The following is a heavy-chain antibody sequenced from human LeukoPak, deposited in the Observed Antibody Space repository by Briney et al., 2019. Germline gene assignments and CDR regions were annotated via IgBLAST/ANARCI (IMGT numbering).Heavy chain of an antibody. CDR3: ARLSYDYVWGSYRYDAYFDY. D-gene: IGHD3-16*02. CDR1: GYSIRSGYY. CDR2: IYHSGST. Sequence: SETLSLTXAVSGYSIRSGYYWGWIRQPPGKGLECIGSIYHSGSTYYNPSLKSRVTISVDTSKNQFSLKLSSVTAADTAVYYCARLSYDYVWGSYRYDAYFDYWGQGTLVTVSS. J-gene: IGHJ4*02. V-gene: IGHV4-38-2*01.